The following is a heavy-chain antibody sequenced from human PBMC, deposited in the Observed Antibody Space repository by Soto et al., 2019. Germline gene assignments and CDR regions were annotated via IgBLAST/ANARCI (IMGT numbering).Heavy chain of an antibody. CDR2: VYYSGTT. Sequence: QVQLQESGPGLLKPSETLSLTCSVSGGSVNNRTYYWSWIRQPPGKRLEWIGYVYYSGTTNYNTSRKSRVSISVDTSKNQVSLSLSSVTAADTALYYCARTTAVPNTLRSRYYFDYWGQGTLVTVSS. J-gene: IGHJ4*02. CDR3: ARTTAVPNTLRSRYYFDY. CDR1: GGSVNNRTYY. D-gene: IGHD4-17*01. V-gene: IGHV4-61*01.